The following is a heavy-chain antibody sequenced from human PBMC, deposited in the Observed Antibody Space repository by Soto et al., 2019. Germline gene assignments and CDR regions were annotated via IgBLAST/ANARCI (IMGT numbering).Heavy chain of an antibody. CDR1: GYTFTGYY. Sequence: ASVKVSCKASGYTFTGYYMHWVRQAPGQGLEWMGWINPNSGGTNYAQKFQGRVTMTRDTSISTAYMELSRLRSDDTAVYYCARSLWGDCGGDCYYDAFDIWGQGTMVTVSS. CDR2: INPNSGGT. V-gene: IGHV1-2*02. J-gene: IGHJ3*02. CDR3: ARSLWGDCGGDCYYDAFDI. D-gene: IGHD2-21*02.